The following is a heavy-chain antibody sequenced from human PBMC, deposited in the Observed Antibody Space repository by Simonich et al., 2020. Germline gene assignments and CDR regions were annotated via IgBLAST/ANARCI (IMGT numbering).Heavy chain of an antibody. J-gene: IGHJ3*02. D-gene: IGHD1-1*01. CDR3: ARSTTGTTAFDI. CDR1: GYTFTSYG. Sequence: QVQLVQSGAEVKKPGASVKVSCKASGYTFTSYGISWVRQAPGQGLEWMGWISTYNGNPNYEQKLQGRVTMTTDTSTSKAYMELRSLRSDDTAVYYCARSTTGTTAFDIWGQGTMVTVSS. V-gene: IGHV1-18*01. CDR2: ISTYNGNP.